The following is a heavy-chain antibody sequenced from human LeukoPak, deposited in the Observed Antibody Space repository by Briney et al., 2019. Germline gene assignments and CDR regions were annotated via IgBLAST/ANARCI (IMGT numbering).Heavy chain of an antibody. Sequence: GGSLRLSCTASGFTFGDFALSWVRPAPGKGLQWVGFIRGKAYGGTTEYAASVKGRFTISRDDSKSIAYLQMNSLKTEDTAVYYCTRSPRYCSSTSCYLDYWGQGTLVTVSS. J-gene: IGHJ4*02. CDR3: TRSPRYCSSTSCYLDY. D-gene: IGHD2-2*01. CDR1: GFTFGDFA. CDR2: IRGKAYGGTT. V-gene: IGHV3-49*04.